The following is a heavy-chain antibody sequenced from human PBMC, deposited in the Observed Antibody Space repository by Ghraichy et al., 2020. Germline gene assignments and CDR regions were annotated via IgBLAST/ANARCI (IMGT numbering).Heavy chain of an antibody. D-gene: IGHD2-2*01. CDR3: ARDDCSTTTCYPYYYYGMDV. J-gene: IGHJ6*02. CDR2: IKPDGGEK. V-gene: IGHV3-7*01. CDR1: GSTFSRYW. Sequence: GGSLRLSCAASGSTFSRYWMSWIRQAPGKGLEWVSNIKPDGGEKYYVDSVRGRFTISRDNAQNSLYLQMNSLRAEDTAVYYCARDDCSTTTCYPYYYYGMDVWGQGTTATV.